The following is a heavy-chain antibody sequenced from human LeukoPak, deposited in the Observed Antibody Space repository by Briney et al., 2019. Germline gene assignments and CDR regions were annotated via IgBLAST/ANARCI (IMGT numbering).Heavy chain of an antibody. J-gene: IGHJ3*01. D-gene: IGHD6-13*01. Sequence: SGGSLRLSCAGSGITISNNHMTWVRQAPGKGLEWVSVTYSGGTTYYADSVKGRFTISRHNSKNTLYLQMNSLRVEDTAVYYCARTSSWYNLRAFDLWGQGTMVTVSS. CDR2: TYSGGTT. CDR1: GITISNNH. CDR3: ARTSSWYNLRAFDL. V-gene: IGHV3-53*01.